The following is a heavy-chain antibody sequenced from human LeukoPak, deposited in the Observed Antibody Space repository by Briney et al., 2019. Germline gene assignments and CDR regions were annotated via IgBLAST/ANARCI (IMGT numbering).Heavy chain of an antibody. Sequence: GSLRLSCAASGFTFSDYSMNWVRQAPGKGLEWIGEINHSGSTNYNPSLKSRVTISVDTSKNQFSLKLSSVTAADTAVYYCARHNALWGVYDILTGYYRSWGNNWFDPWGQGTLVTVSS. V-gene: IGHV4-34*01. CDR1: GFTFSDYS. D-gene: IGHD3-9*01. J-gene: IGHJ5*02. CDR3: ARHNALWGVYDILTGYYRSWGNNWFDP. CDR2: INHSGST.